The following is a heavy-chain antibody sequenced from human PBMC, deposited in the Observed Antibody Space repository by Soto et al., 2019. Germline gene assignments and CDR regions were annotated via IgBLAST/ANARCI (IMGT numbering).Heavy chain of an antibody. J-gene: IGHJ3*02. V-gene: IGHV4-34*01. CDR1: GGSFSGYY. CDR2: INHSGST. CDR3: ARGDIVATNAFDI. D-gene: IGHD5-12*01. Sequence: SETLSLTFAVYGGSFSGYYWSWIRQPPGKGLEWIGEINHSGSTNYNPSLKSRVTISVDTSKNQFSLKLSSVTAADTAVYYCARGDIVATNAFDIWGQGTMVTVSS.